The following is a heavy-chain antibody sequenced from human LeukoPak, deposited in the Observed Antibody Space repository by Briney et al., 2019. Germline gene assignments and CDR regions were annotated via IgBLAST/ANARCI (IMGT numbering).Heavy chain of an antibody. Sequence: PSQTLSLTCAVSGGSISSGGYSWSWIRQPPGKGLEWIGYIYYSGSTNYNPSLKSRVTISVDTSKNQFSLKLSSVTAADTAVYYCARDADGFDPWGQGTLVTVSS. V-gene: IGHV4-30-4*07. J-gene: IGHJ5*02. CDR2: IYYSGST. CDR1: GGSISSGGYS. CDR3: ARDADGFDP.